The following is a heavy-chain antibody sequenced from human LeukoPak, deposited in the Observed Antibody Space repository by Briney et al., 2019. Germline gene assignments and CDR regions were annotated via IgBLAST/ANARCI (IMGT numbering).Heavy chain of an antibody. J-gene: IGHJ6*03. D-gene: IGHD4-17*01. CDR3: ARAPYGDYLRDYYYYMDV. V-gene: IGHV1-8*03. CDR1: GYTFTSYD. Sequence: VASVKVSCKASGYTFTSYDINWVRQATGQGLEWMGWMNPNSGNTGYAQKFQGRVTITRNTSISTAYMELSSLRSEDTAVYYCARAPYGDYLRDYYYYMDVWGKGTTVTVSS. CDR2: MNPNSGNT.